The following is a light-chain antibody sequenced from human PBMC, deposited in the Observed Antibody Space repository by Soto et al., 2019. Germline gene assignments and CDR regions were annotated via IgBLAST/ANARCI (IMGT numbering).Light chain of an antibody. CDR3: QQYGSSRT. J-gene: IGKJ1*01. CDR2: GAS. Sequence: EIVLTQSPGTLSLSPGERATLSCRASQSVSSNYLVWYQQKPGQAPRLLIYGASSRATGIPDRFSGSGSGTDFTLTISRLEPEDFAVYYCQQYGSSRTFGQGTKVDIK. V-gene: IGKV3-20*01. CDR1: QSVSSNY.